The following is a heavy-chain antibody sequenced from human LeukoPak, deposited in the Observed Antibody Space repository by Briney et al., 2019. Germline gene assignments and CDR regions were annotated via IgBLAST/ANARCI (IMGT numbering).Heavy chain of an antibody. CDR2: IYYSGST. J-gene: IGHJ4*02. CDR3: ARGCGDIVVVPAALIPEYFDY. Sequence: SETLSLTCTVSGGSISSSSYYWGWIRQPPGKGLEWIGSIYYSGSTYYNPSLKSRVTISVDTSKNQFSLKLSSVTAADTAVYYCARGCGDIVVVPAALIPEYFDYWGQGTLVTVSS. CDR1: GGSISSSSYY. D-gene: IGHD2-2*01. V-gene: IGHV4-39*01.